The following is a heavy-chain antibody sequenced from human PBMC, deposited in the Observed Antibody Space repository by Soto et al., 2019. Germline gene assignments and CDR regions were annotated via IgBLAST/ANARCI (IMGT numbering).Heavy chain of an antibody. CDR1: GFTFSSYG. CDR2: IWYDGSNK. V-gene: IGHV3-33*01. J-gene: IGHJ6*03. D-gene: IGHD2-2*01. Sequence: PGGSLRLSCAASGFTFSSYGMHWVRQAPGKGLEWVAGIWYDGSNKYYADSVKGRFTISRDNSKNTLYLQMNSLRAEDTAVYYCARHGGVNRCSSTSCKLGYYYYYMDVWGKGTTVTVSS. CDR3: ARHGGVNRCSSTSCKLGYYYYYMDV.